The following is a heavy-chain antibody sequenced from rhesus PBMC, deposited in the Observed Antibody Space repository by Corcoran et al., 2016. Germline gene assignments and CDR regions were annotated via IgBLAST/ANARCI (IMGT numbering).Heavy chain of an antibody. CDR1: GYSISSGYG. CDR3: ARVDWGDRHDAFDF. V-gene: IGHV4-127*01. CDR2: SWVNRVTT. Sequence: QVQLQESGPGLVKPSETLSLTCAVSGYSISSGYGWCWIRQPPGKGLGWIGYSWVNRVTTNHTPSLKMRVTITKATSQNQFSLKLSSVTAADTAVYYCARVDWGDRHDAFDFWGQGLRVTVSS. J-gene: IGHJ3*01. D-gene: IGHD3-34*01.